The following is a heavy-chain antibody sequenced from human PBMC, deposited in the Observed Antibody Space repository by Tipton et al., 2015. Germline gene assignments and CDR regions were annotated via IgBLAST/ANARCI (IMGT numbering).Heavy chain of an antibody. J-gene: IGHJ4*02. CDR2: SYYSGST. Sequence: TLSLTCTASGDSISSGGYYWSWSRQHPGKGLEWLGYSYYSGSTYYNPSLKSRLTISVDMSKNQFSLKLSSVTAADTAVYYCARVPFDYFDYWGQGILVTVSS. CDR1: GDSISSGGYY. V-gene: IGHV4-31*03. CDR3: ARVPFDYFDY.